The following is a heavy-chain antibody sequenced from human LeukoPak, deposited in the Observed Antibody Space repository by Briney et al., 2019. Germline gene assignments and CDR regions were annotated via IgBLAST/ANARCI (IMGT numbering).Heavy chain of an antibody. CDR2: ISGSGGST. CDR3: AKFAGPIAVAGTPDY. V-gene: IGHV3-23*01. CDR1: GFTFSSYA. Sequence: PGGSLRPSCAASGFTFSSYAMSWVRQAPGKGLEWVSVISGSGGSTYYADSVKGRFTISRDNSKNTLYLQMNSLRAEDAAVYYCAKFAGPIAVAGTPDYWGQGTLVTVSS. J-gene: IGHJ4*02. D-gene: IGHD6-19*01.